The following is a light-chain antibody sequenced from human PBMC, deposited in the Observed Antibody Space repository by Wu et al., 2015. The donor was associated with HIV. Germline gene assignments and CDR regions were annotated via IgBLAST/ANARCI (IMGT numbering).Light chain of an antibody. CDR1: QFIGNN. CDR3: HQFGGTPET. J-gene: IGKJ1*01. CDR2: AAS. V-gene: IGKV3-20*01. Sequence: EIVVTHSPSTLSLSPGERATLSCRASQFIGNNLDWYQQKPGQAPRLLIFAASNGAADTPDRFSGSGSGTDFTLTIDRLEAEDFAVYYCHQFGGTPETFGQGTKVEIK.